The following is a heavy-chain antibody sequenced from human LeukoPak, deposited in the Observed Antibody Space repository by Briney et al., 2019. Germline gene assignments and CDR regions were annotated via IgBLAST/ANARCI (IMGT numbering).Heavy chain of an antibody. J-gene: IGHJ4*02. V-gene: IGHV4-4*07. CDR2: IYTSGST. CDR3: AKEKYYYDSSGYYYAPFDY. CDR1: GGSISSYY. Sequence: SETLSLTCTVSGGSISSYYWSWIRQPAGKGLEWVGRIYTSGSTNYNPSLKSRVTMSADTSKNQFSLNLSSVTAADTAVYYCAKEKYYYDSSGYYYAPFDYWGQGTLVTVSS. D-gene: IGHD3-22*01.